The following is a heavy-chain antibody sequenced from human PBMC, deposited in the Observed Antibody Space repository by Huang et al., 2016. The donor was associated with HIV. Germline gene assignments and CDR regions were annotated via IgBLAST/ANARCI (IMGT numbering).Heavy chain of an antibody. D-gene: IGHD3-3*01. V-gene: IGHV1-18*01. CDR1: NYNFGSHG. CDR2: ISVYNGET. J-gene: IGHJ6*03. Sequence: QVQLVQSGAEVKKPGASVKVSCEASNYNFGSHGISWVRQAPGQGLEGRGWISVYNGETKYAQKFQGRGTMTRETSTRTAYMELTSLRFDDTAVYYCARSGFGVVITTTLDYYYMDVWGTGTTVTVSS. CDR3: ARSGFGVVITTTLDYYYMDV.